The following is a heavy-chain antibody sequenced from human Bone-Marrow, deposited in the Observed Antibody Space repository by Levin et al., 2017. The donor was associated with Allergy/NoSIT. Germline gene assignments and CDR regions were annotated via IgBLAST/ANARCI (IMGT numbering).Heavy chain of an antibody. CDR1: GGSISTFGYS. CDR3: ASDSRGSTNFEF. V-gene: IGHV4-31*03. J-gene: IGHJ4*02. CDR2: IFYSGST. D-gene: IGHD1-26*01. Sequence: PSETLSLTCTVSGGSISTFGYSWTWIRQHPGGGLQWLGCIFYSGSTNYNPSLKSRISISVDTSKNQFSLTLTSATAADTAVYYCASDSRGSTNFEFWGQGSLVAVSS.